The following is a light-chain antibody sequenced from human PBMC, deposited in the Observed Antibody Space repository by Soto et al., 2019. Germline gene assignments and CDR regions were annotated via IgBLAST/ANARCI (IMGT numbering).Light chain of an antibody. CDR3: HQRQRWPLT. J-gene: IGKJ1*01. CDR1: QTIQFNC. CDR2: AAS. Sequence: LPQSLGTLPLSPRERPPLFYRASQTIQFNCVAWYQQKPGQAPRLLINAASRWATGIPYRFNGSGSGTDFTLTITSLEPEDFACYYCHQRQRWPLTFGLGTKVDIK. V-gene: IGKV3D-20*02.